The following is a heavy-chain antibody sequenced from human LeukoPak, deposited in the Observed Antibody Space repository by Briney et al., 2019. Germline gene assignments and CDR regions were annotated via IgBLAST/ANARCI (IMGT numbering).Heavy chain of an antibody. CDR2: ISGSGGSA. V-gene: IGHV3-23*01. Sequence: GGSLRLSCAASGFTFSSYAMSWVRQAPGKGLEWVSAISGSGGSAYYADSVKGRFTISRDNSKNTLYLQMSSLRVEDTAVYYCAKEGITMVRGVNSLYFFDYWGQGTLVTVSS. J-gene: IGHJ4*02. CDR1: GFTFSSYA. CDR3: AKEGITMVRGVNSLYFFDY. D-gene: IGHD3-10*01.